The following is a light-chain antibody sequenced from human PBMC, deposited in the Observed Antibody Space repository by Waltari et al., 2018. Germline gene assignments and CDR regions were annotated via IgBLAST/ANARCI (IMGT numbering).Light chain of an antibody. CDR2: SVS. J-gene: IGKJ3*01. V-gene: IGKV1-9*01. Sequence: DIQLTQTPSFLSASVGDRVTITCRASQGISTSLAWYQQKPGRAPKLLIYSVSTLQSGVPSRCSGSGSGTEFTLTISSLQPEDVATYYCQQLNSFPLFTFGPGTKVDIK. CDR1: QGISTS. CDR3: QQLNSFPLFT.